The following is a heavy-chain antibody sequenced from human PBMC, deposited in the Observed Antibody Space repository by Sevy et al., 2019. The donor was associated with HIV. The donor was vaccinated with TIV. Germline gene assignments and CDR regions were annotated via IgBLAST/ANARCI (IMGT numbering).Heavy chain of an antibody. V-gene: IGHV3-23*01. J-gene: IGHJ5*02. CDR3: AKGPGDLEWSLFDH. CDR2: ISGSGGTT. CDR1: GFTFPNYA. Sequence: GGSLRLSCAASGFTFPNYAMTWVRQAQGKGLEWVSIISGSGGTTYYADSVKGRFTISRDNSKNTLYLQMNSLRAEDTAVYYCAKGPGDLEWSLFDHWGQGSLVTVSS. D-gene: IGHD3-3*01.